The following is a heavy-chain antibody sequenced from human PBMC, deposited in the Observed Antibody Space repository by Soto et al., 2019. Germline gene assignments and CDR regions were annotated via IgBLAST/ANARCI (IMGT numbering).Heavy chain of an antibody. CDR3: AKDQYGYCSSTSCSPSDY. CDR1: XFTFSSYG. D-gene: IGHD2-2*01. Sequence: CLRLSCAASXFTFSSYGMHWVRQAPGKGLEWVAVISYDGSNKYYADSVKGRFTISRDNSKNTLYLQMNSLRAEDTAVYYCAKDQYGYCSSTSCSPSDYWGQGTLVTVS. J-gene: IGHJ4*02. CDR2: ISYDGSNK. V-gene: IGHV3-30*18.